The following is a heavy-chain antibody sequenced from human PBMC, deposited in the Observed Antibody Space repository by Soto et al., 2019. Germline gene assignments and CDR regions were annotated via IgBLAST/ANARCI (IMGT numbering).Heavy chain of an antibody. D-gene: IGHD3-10*01. CDR3: ARHLPLTYYYGSGSYYTDS. Sequence: ASVKVSCTASGGTFSIYAISWVRQAPGQGLEWMGGIIPIFGTANYTQKFQGRVTITADESTSTAYMELSSLRSEDTAVYYCARHLPLTYYYGSGSYYTDSWGQGTLVTVSS. J-gene: IGHJ5*01. V-gene: IGHV1-69*13. CDR1: GGTFSIYA. CDR2: IIPIFGTA.